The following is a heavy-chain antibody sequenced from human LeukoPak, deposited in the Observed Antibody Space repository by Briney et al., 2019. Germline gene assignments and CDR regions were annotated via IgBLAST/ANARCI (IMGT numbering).Heavy chain of an antibody. CDR2: IKQDGSEE. V-gene: IGHV3-7*01. CDR1: GFTFSSYW. CDR3: ARSNRGFCSGGSCTFYYYFYMDV. Sequence: GGSLRLSCAASGFTFSSYWMSWVRQAPGKGLEWVANIKQDGSEEYYVDSVKGRFTISRDNAKNSLYLQMNSLRAEDTAVYYCARSNRGFCSGGSCTFYYYFYMDVWGKGTTVTVSS. J-gene: IGHJ6*03. D-gene: IGHD2-15*01.